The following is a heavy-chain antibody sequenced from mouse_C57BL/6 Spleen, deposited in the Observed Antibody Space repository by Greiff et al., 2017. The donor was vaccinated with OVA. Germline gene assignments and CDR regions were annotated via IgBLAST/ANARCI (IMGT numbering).Heavy chain of an antibody. CDR2: FYPGSGSI. CDR3: ARHEDSATGYRKSWFAY. J-gene: IGHJ3*01. D-gene: IGHD1-1*01. V-gene: IGHV1-62-2*01. Sequence: QVQLQQSGAELVKPGASVKLSCKASGYTFTEYTIHWVKQRSGQGLEWIGCFYPGSGSIKYNEKFKDKATLTADKSSSTVYMELSRLTSEDSAVYFCARHEDSATGYRKSWFAYWGQGTLVTVSA. CDR1: GYTFTEYT.